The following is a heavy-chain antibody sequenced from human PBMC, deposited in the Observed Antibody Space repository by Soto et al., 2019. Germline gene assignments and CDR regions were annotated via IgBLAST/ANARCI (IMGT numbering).Heavy chain of an antibody. J-gene: IGHJ3*02. CDR3: ARDFRPYNWNGGGAFDI. V-gene: IGHV3-33*01. CDR2: IWYDGSNK. CDR1: GFTFSSYG. D-gene: IGHD1-1*01. Sequence: QVQLVESGGGVVQPGRSLRLSCAASGFTFSSYGMHWVRQAPGKGLEWVAVIWYDGSNKYYADSVKGRFTISRDNSKNTLYLQMNSMRAEDTAVYYCARDFRPYNWNGGGAFDIWGQGTMVTVSS.